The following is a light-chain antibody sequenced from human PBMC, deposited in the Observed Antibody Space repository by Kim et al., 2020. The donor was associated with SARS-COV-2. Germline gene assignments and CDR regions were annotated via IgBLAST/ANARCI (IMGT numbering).Light chain of an antibody. CDR3: NSRDNSGNQGV. Sequence: SSELTQDPVVSVALGQTVRITCQGASLRTYYASWYQQKPGQPPLLVIYGKNNRPSGFPDRSPGSTSEKTASLTVTGPQAGDEADYNCNSRDNSGNQGVFG. CDR1: SLRTYY. J-gene: IGLJ2*01. CDR2: GKN. V-gene: IGLV3-19*01.